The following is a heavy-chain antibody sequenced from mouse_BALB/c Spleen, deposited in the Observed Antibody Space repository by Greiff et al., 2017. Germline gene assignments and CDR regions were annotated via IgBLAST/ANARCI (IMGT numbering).Heavy chain of an antibody. CDR3: ARDGNYPAWFAY. Sequence: DVKLQESGPDLVKPSQSLSLTCTVTGYSITSGYSWHWIRQFPGNKLEWMGYIHYSGSTNYNPSLKSRISITRDTSKNQFFLQLNSVTTEDTATYYCARDGNYPAWFAYWGQGTLVTVSA. CDR2: IHYSGST. J-gene: IGHJ3*01. CDR1: GYSITSGYS. D-gene: IGHD2-1*01. V-gene: IGHV3-1*02.